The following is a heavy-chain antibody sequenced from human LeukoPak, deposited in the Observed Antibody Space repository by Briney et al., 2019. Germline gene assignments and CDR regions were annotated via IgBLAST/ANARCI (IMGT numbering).Heavy chain of an antibody. V-gene: IGHV4-59*12. CDR3: ARGRHYYDSSGFVFDY. Sequence: SETLSLTCTVSGGSISSYYWSWIRQPPGKGLEWIGYIYYSGSTNYNPSLKSRLTMSVDTSKNQFSLKLSSVTAADTAVYYCARGRHYYDSSGFVFDYWGQGTLVTVSS. CDR1: GGSISSYY. J-gene: IGHJ4*02. CDR2: IYYSGST. D-gene: IGHD3-22*01.